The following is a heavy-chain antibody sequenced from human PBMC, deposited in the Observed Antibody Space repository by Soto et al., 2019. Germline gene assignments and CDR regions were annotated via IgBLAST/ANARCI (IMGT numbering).Heavy chain of an antibody. D-gene: IGHD5-18*01. Sequence: EVQLVESGGGLVQPGGSLKLSCAASGFTFSGSATHWVRQASGKGLEWVGRIRSKANSYATAYAASVKGRFTISRDDSKNTAYLQMNSLKTEDTAVYYCTRHGHTAMVLNWGQGTLVTVSS. CDR1: GFTFSGSA. V-gene: IGHV3-73*01. J-gene: IGHJ4*02. CDR2: IRSKANSYAT. CDR3: TRHGHTAMVLN.